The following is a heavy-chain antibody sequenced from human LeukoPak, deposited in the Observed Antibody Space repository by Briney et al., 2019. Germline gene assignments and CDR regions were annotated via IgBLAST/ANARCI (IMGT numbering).Heavy chain of an antibody. V-gene: IGHV3-23*01. Sequence: GGSLRLSCAASGLTFKIYSMHWVRQAPGKGLEWVAVIGGRGDSIFYADSVKGRFTISRDNSKNTVDLQMSSLRAVDTAIYYCAKDYYETSGYFDSWGQGSLVSVSS. CDR2: IGGRGDSI. D-gene: IGHD3-22*01. CDR1: GLTFKIYS. CDR3: AKDYYETSGYFDS. J-gene: IGHJ4*02.